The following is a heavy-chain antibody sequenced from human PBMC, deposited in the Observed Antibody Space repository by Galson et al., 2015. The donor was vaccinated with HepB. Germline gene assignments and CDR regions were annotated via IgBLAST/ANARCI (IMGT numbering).Heavy chain of an antibody. D-gene: IGHD3-3*01. CDR2: IRSKTEGAIT. CDR3: TTGPFWSGYYPSPVWFDP. V-gene: IGHV3-15*01. Sequence: SLRLSCAASGFIMSNARMNWVRQAPGKGLEWVGRIRSKTEGAITDYAAPVKGRFTISRDDSKNTLYLQMNSLKTEDTAVYYCTTGPFWSGYYPSPVWFDPWGQGTLVTVSS. CDR1: GFIMSNAR. J-gene: IGHJ5*02.